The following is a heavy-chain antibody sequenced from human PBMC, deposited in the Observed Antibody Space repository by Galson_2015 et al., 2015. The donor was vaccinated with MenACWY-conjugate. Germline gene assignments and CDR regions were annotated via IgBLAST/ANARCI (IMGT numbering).Heavy chain of an antibody. V-gene: IGHV3-21*06. CDR3: GVSGWSILAGRPSFLDV. CDR1: GFSFRNYG. J-gene: IGHJ6*04. D-gene: IGHD6-19*01. CDR2: ISSGSVHT. Sequence: SLTISCAGSGFSFRNYGINWIRQAPGNGLEWVTTISSGSVHTYNRVSVEGRFNISRVNAKNLVFLQMSNLRVEDTAVYYCGVSGWSILAGRPSFLDVWGKGTTVIVSS.